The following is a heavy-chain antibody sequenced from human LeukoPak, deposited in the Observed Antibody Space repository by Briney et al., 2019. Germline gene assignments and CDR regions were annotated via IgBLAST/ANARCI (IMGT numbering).Heavy chain of an antibody. J-gene: IGHJ5*02. CDR2: IYHSGST. D-gene: IGHD6-13*01. Sequence: SETLSLTCTVSGYSISSGYYWGWIRPPPGKGLERIGSIYHSGSTYYNPSLKSRVTISVDTSKNQFSLKLSSVTAADTAVYYCARGGIAAAGANWFDPWGQGTLVTVSS. CDR1: GYSISSGYY. V-gene: IGHV4-38-2*02. CDR3: ARGGIAAAGANWFDP.